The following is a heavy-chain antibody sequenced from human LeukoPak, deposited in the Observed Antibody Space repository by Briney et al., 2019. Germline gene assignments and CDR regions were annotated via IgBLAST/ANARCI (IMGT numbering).Heavy chain of an antibody. CDR3: ATDGSRLRYFDWLFNY. CDR2: FDPEDGET. CDR1: GYTLTELS. V-gene: IGHV1-24*01. Sequence: GASVKVSCKVSGYTLTELSMHWVRQAPGKGLEWMGGFDPEDGETIYAQKFQGRVTMTEDTSTDTAYMELSSLRSEDTAVYYCATDGSRLRYFDWLFNYWGQGTLVTVSS. J-gene: IGHJ4*02. D-gene: IGHD3-9*01.